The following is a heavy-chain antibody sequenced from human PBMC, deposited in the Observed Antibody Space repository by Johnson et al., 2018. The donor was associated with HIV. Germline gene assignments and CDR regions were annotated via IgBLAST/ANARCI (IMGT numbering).Heavy chain of an antibody. D-gene: IGHD1-26*01. CDR1: AFTFSSYD. V-gene: IGHV3-13*01. J-gene: IGHJ3*02. CDR2: IGTAGDT. Sequence: VQLVESGGALVQPGGSLRLSCAASAFTFSSYDMHWVRQATGKGLEWVSAIGTAGDTYYPGSVKGRFTISRDNSKNTLYLQMNSLRAEDTAVYYCARDLSEGELGHAFDIWGQGTMVTVSS. CDR3: ARDLSEGELGHAFDI.